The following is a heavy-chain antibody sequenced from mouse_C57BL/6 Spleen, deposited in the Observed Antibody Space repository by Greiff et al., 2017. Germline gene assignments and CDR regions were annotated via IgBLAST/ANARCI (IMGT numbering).Heavy chain of an antibody. CDR3: ARPSYYGYAMDY. Sequence: VKLMESGPELVKPGASVKISCKASGYAFSSSWMNWVKQRPGKGLEWIGRIYPGDGDTNYNGKFKGKATLTADKSSSTAYMQLSSLTSEDSAVYFCARPSYYGYAMDYWGQGTSVTVSS. CDR1: GYAFSSSW. V-gene: IGHV1-82*01. CDR2: IYPGDGDT. D-gene: IGHD1-1*01. J-gene: IGHJ4*01.